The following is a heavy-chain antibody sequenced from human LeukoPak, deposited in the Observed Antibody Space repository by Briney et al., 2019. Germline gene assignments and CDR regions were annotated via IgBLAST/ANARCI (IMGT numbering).Heavy chain of an antibody. CDR1: GFTFSSYA. Sequence: PGGSLRLSCAASGFTFSSYAMSWVRQAPGKGLEWVAVISYDGSNKYYADSVKGRFTISRDNSKNTLYLQMNSLRAEDTAVYYCAKDQTREYYFDYWGQGTLVTVSS. J-gene: IGHJ4*02. CDR3: AKDQTREYYFDY. V-gene: IGHV3-30*18. CDR2: ISYDGSNK.